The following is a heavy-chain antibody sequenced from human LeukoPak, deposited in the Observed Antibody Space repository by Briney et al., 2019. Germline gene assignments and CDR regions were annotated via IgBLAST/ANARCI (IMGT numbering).Heavy chain of an antibody. D-gene: IGHD5-24*01. CDR1: GGSFSGYY. Sequence: SETLSLTCAVYGGSFSGYYWSWIRQHPGKGLEWIGEINHSGSTNYNPSLKSRVTISVDTSKNQFSLKLSSVTAADTAVYYCARIEMATTKEIDYWGQGTLVTVSS. J-gene: IGHJ4*02. V-gene: IGHV4-34*01. CDR3: ARIEMATTKEIDY. CDR2: INHSGST.